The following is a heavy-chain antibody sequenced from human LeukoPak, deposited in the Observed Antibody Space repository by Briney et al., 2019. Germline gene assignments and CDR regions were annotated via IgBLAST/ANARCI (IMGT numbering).Heavy chain of an antibody. CDR3: ARGSRSSGWTAP. D-gene: IGHD6-19*01. CDR2: MNPNSGNT. CDR1: GYTFTSYD. J-gene: IGHJ5*02. V-gene: IGHV1-8*01. Sequence: ASVKVSCKATGYTFTSYDIIWVRQATGQGLEWMGWMNPNSGNTGYAQKFQGRVTMTRNTSISTAYMELSSLRSEDTAVYYCARGSRSSGWTAPWGQGTLVTVSS.